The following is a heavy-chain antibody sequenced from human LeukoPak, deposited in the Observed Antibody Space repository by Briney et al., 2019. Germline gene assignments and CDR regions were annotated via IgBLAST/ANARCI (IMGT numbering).Heavy chain of an antibody. CDR1: GGSFSGYY. Sequence: PSETLSLTCAVYGGSFSGYYWSWIRQPPGKGLEWIGEINHSGSTNYNPSLKSRVTISVDTSKNQFSLKLSSVTAADTAVYYCARGLVVQNNWFDPWGQGTLVTVSS. J-gene: IGHJ5*02. CDR3: ARGLVVQNNWFDP. V-gene: IGHV4-34*01. CDR2: INHSGST. D-gene: IGHD2-15*01.